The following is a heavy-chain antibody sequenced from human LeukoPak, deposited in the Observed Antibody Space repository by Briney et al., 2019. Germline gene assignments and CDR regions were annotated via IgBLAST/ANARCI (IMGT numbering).Heavy chain of an antibody. D-gene: IGHD2-2*01. Sequence: SETLSLTCTVSGDSISNYYWSWIRQPPGKGLEWIGYIYYSGSTNYNPSLKSRVTISVDTSKNQFSLKLSSVTAADTAVYYCARRSTHAFDIWGQGTMVTVSS. CDR3: ARRSTHAFDI. CDR2: IYYSGST. J-gene: IGHJ3*02. CDR1: GDSISNYY. V-gene: IGHV4-59*01.